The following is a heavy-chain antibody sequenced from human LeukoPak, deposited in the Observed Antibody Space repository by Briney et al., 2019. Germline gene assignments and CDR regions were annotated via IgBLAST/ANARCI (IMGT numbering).Heavy chain of an antibody. CDR1: GGSISSGGYS. J-gene: IGHJ4*02. CDR2: IYHSGST. Sequence: PSQTLSLTCAVSGGSISSGGYSWSWIRQPPGKGLEWIGYIYHSGSTYYNPSLKSRVTISVDRSKNQFSLKLSSVTAADTAVYYCARAAAVTTDPLDYWGQGTLVTVSS. D-gene: IGHD4-17*01. V-gene: IGHV4-30-2*01. CDR3: ARAAAVTTDPLDY.